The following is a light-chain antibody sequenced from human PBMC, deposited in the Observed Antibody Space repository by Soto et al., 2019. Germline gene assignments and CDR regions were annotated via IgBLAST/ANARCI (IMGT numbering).Light chain of an antibody. CDR1: SSDVGGYNY. CDR2: EVT. V-gene: IGLV2-8*01. Sequence: QSALTQPPSASVSPGQSVTISCTGTSSDVGGYNYVSWYQQYPGRAPKLMIYEVTKRPSGVPDRFSGSKSCNTASLTVSGLQAEAEDDSYCSSYAASNNFYFVFGGGTKLTVL. J-gene: IGLJ3*02. CDR3: SSYAASNNFYFV.